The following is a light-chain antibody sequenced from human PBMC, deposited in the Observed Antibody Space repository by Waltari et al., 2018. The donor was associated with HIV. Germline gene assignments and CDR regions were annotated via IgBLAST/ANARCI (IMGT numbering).Light chain of an antibody. CDR3: SSYISSATPE. CDR2: EVS. V-gene: IGLV2-14*01. CDR1: SSDVGDDY. J-gene: IGLJ3*02. Sequence: QSALTQPASVSGSPGQSITISCTGNSSDVGDDYGSRYQHHPCKAPKVIIYEVSNRPSGVSNRFSGSKSGNTASLTISGLLPEDEADYFCSSYISSATPEFGGGTRLTVL.